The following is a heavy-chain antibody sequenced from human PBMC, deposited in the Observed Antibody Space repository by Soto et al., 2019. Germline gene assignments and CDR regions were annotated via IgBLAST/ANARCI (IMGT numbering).Heavy chain of an antibody. CDR1: GGSFSGYY. Sequence: QVQLQQWGAGLLKPSETLSLTCAVYGGSFSGYYWSWIRQPPGKGLEWIGEINHSGSTNYNPSLKTPVTISVDTSKNQFSLKLSSVTAADTAVYYCSRSGYNDYYYGMDVWGQGTPVTVSS. CDR3: SRSGYNDYYYGMDV. V-gene: IGHV4-34*01. CDR2: INHSGST. J-gene: IGHJ6*02. D-gene: IGHD3-3*01.